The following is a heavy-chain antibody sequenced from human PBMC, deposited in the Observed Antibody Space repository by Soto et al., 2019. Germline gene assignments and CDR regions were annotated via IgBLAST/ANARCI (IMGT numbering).Heavy chain of an antibody. CDR1: GFTFSNYA. J-gene: IGHJ4*02. CDR2: ISGSGGGA. Sequence: EVQLLESGENLVQPGGSLRLSCAASGFTFSNYAMNWVRQPPGKGLEWVSTISGSGGGAYYADSVKGRFTISRDNSENTLYLQMNSLRGEDTAVYYCAKEGASSWYFFDYWGQGTLVTVSS. V-gene: IGHV3-23*01. CDR3: AKEGASSWYFFDY. D-gene: IGHD6-13*01.